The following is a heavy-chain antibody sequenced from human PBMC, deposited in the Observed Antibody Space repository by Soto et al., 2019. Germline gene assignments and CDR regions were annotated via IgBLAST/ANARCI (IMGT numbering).Heavy chain of an antibody. CDR3: TREAPSQTGYYYSGRDV. J-gene: IGHJ6*02. CDR2: INSDGSST. V-gene: IGHV3-74*01. CDR1: GFTFSSYW. D-gene: IGHD6-6*01. Sequence: PGGSLRLSCAASGFTFSSYWMHWVRQAPGKGLVWVSRINSDGSSTSYADSVKGRFTISRDDAKNTLYLQMNSLRAEDTAVYYCTREAPSQTGYYYSGRDVGGQGTTVTVS.